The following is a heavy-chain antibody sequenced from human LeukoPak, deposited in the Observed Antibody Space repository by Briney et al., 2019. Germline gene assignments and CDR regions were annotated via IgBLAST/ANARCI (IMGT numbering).Heavy chain of an antibody. D-gene: IGHD5-18*01. J-gene: IGHJ4*02. Sequence: GGSLRLSCAASGFTFSSYGMHWVRQAPGKGLEWVSYISSSSSTIYYADSVKGRFTISRDNAKNSLYLQMNDLRVEDTAVYYCARTARHLDYWGQGTLVTVSS. CDR3: ARTARHLDY. CDR1: GFTFSSYG. V-gene: IGHV3-48*01. CDR2: ISSSSSTI.